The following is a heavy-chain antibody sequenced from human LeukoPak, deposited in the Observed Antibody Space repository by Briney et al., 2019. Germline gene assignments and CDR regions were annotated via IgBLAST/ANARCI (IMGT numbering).Heavy chain of an antibody. CDR1: GGSISSSSYY. Sequence: PSETLSLTCTVSGGSISSSSYYWGWIRQPPGKGLEWIGSIYYSGSTYYNPSLKSRVTISVDTSKNQFSLKLSSVTAADTAVYYCARDSSGAGRVDPWGQGTLVTVSS. D-gene: IGHD6-19*01. J-gene: IGHJ5*02. V-gene: IGHV4-39*07. CDR3: ARDSSGAGRVDP. CDR2: IYYSGST.